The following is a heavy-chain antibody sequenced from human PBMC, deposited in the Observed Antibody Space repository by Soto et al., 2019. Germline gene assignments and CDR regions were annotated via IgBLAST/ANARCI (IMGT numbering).Heavy chain of an antibody. CDR1: GFTFSEYA. Sequence: EVQLLESGGGLVQPGGSLRLSCAASGFTFSEYAMNWVRQAPGKGLEWVSSISSSGGTTSYPDSVKGRFTISRDNSKNTLFLQMNGLRAEDTAIYYCTKEPKKSISHDYWGLGTLVTVSP. CDR3: TKEPKKSISHDY. CDR2: ISSSGGTT. D-gene: IGHD2-21*01. V-gene: IGHV3-23*01. J-gene: IGHJ4*02.